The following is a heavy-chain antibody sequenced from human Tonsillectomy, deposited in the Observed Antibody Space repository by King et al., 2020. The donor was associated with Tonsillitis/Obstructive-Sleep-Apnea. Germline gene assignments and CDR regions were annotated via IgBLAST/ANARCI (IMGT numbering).Heavy chain of an antibody. CDR1: GFTVSDNY. J-gene: IGHJ4*02. CDR3: VTSNRIDDY. V-gene: IGHV3-66*01. Sequence: VQLVESGGGLVQPGGSLRLSCAASGFTVSDNYMSWVRQAPGKGLEWVSVIYSGGTTYYADSVKGRFTSTTYYADSVKGRFTISRDNSKNTLYLQMNSLRADDTAVYYCVTSNRIDDYWGQGALVTVSS. CDR2: IYSGGTT. D-gene: IGHD2/OR15-2a*01.